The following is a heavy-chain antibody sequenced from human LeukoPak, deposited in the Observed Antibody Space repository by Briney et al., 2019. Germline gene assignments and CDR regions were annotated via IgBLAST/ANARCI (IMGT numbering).Heavy chain of an antibody. D-gene: IGHD2-2*01. Sequence: GGSLILSCAASGFTFSNYAMSWVRQVPGRGLEWVSTISSRGDSTYDADSVKGRFTISRDNSKNSLYLQMNSLRAEDTAVYYCAKWGKDCSSTSCYGWFDPWGQGTLVTVSS. CDR1: GFTFSNYA. J-gene: IGHJ5*02. V-gene: IGHV3-23*01. CDR2: ISSRGDST. CDR3: AKWGKDCSSTSCYGWFDP.